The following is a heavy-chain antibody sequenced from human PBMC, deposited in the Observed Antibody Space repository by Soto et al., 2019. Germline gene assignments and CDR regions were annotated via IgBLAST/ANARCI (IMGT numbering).Heavy chain of an antibody. V-gene: IGHV4-59*08. CDR3: ARHGSDRGWFFFDP. CDR1: GGAIGGYY. Sequence: SETLSLTCSLSGGAIGGYYWSWIRQPPGKALEWIGYVSYSGSTDYHPSLKSRVSISIDTSKNQFSLKMISVTAADTAVYYCARHGSDRGWFFFDPWGQGALVTVSS. D-gene: IGHD6-19*01. J-gene: IGHJ5*02. CDR2: VSYSGST.